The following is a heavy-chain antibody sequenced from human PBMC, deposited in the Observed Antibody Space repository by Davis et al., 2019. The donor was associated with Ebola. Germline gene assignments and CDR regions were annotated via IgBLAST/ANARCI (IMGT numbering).Heavy chain of an antibody. CDR2: ISSSGSTI. CDR3: AREGELWITFPDY. D-gene: IGHD3-16*01. J-gene: IGHJ4*02. Sequence: GSLTLSCAASGFTFSDYYMSWIRQAPGKGLEWVSYISSSGSTIYYADSVKGRFTISRDNAKNSLYLQMNSLRAEDTAVYYCAREGELWITFPDYWGQGTLVTVSS. CDR1: GFTFSDYY. V-gene: IGHV3-11*01.